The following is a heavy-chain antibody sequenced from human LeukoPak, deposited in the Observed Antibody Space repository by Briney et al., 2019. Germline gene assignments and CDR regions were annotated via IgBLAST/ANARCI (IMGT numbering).Heavy chain of an antibody. CDR2: IYYSGGT. Sequence: SETLSLTCTVSGGSISSYYWTWIRQPPGKGLGLEWIGYIYYSGGTNYNPSLKSRVTISIDTSKNQVSLKLSSVTAADAAVYYCARLWDSSSSLDYWGQGTLVTVSS. CDR1: GGSISSYY. CDR3: ARLWDSSSSLDY. J-gene: IGHJ4*02. D-gene: IGHD6-6*01. V-gene: IGHV4-59*08.